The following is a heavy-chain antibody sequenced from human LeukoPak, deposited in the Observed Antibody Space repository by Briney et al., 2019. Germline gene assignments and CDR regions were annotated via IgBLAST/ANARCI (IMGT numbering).Heavy chain of an antibody. CDR2: IYYNGST. CDR3: ARSYCSGTYYTDY. Sequence: SETLSLTCTVSGGSISNYYWNWIRQPPGKGLEWIGSIYYNGSTYYNPSLKSRVTISVDTSKNQFSLKLNSVTAADTAVYYCARSYCSGTYYTDYWGQGTLVTVSS. J-gene: IGHJ4*02. CDR1: GGSISNYY. V-gene: IGHV4-59*05. D-gene: IGHD3-10*01.